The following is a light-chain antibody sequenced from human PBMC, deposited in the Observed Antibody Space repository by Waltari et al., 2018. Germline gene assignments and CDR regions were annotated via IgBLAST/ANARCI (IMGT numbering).Light chain of an antibody. Sequence: IQMTQSPSSLSASVGDRVTITCQASQDISNYLTWYQQKPGKAPKLLIYDASNLETGVPSRFSGSGSGTDFTFTISSLQPEDIATYYCQQYDNPPLTFGGGTKVEIK. CDR2: DAS. CDR1: QDISNY. J-gene: IGKJ4*01. V-gene: IGKV1-33*01. CDR3: QQYDNPPLT.